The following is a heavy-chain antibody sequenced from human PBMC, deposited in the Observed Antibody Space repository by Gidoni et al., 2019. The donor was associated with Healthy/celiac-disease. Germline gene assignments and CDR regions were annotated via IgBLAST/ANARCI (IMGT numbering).Heavy chain of an antibody. CDR1: GFTFSSHW. D-gene: IGHD3-22*01. CDR2: IKQEGSEK. CDR3: ASGIYYYDSSGPGGVEYYFDY. J-gene: IGHJ4*02. V-gene: IGHV3-7*01. Sequence: EVKLVESGGGVVQPGGSLRLSCAASGFTFSSHWMRWVSQAPGQGLGCAANIKQEGSEKYYVAAVKGLFTISRDNAKNSRFLQMNSLIAEDTALYYCASGIYYYDSSGPGGVEYYFDYWGQGTLVTVSA.